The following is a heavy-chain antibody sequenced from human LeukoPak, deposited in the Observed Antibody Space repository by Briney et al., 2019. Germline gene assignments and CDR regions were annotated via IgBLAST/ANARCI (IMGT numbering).Heavy chain of an antibody. CDR1: GGSFSGYY. J-gene: IGHJ4*02. CDR2: INHSGST. Sequence: PSETLSLTCAVYGGSFSGYYWSWIRQPPGKGLEWIGEINHSGSTNYNPSLKSRVTISVDTSKNQFSLKLSSVTVADTAVYYCARGLARGCSTSCPYYFDYWGQGTLVTVSS. V-gene: IGHV4-34*01. D-gene: IGHD2-2*01. CDR3: ARGLARGCSTSCPYYFDY.